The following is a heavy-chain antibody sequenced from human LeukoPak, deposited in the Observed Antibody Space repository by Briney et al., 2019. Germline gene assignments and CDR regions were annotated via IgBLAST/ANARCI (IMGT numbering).Heavy chain of an antibody. Sequence: GSLRLSCAASGFTFSSYAMHWVRQAPGKGLEWVAVISYDGSNKYYADSVKGRFTISRDNSKNTLYLQMNSLRAEDTAVYYCARESYYYGSGSYLFDYWGQGTLVTVSS. CDR1: GFTFSSYA. J-gene: IGHJ4*02. CDR3: ARESYYYGSGSYLFDY. V-gene: IGHV3-30-3*01. D-gene: IGHD3-10*01. CDR2: ISYDGSNK.